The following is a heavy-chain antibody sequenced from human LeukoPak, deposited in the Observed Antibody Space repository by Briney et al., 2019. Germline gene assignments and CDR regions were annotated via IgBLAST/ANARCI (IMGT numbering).Heavy chain of an antibody. CDR1: GFTFSSFA. Sequence: GGSLRLSCAASGFTFSSFAMSWVRQAPGKGLEWVSVIYSGGSTYYADSVKGRFTISRHNSKNTLYLQMNSLRAEDTAVYYCARDLSGYDSSGYYDYWGQGTLVTVSS. J-gene: IGHJ4*02. V-gene: IGHV3-53*04. CDR2: IYSGGST. D-gene: IGHD3-22*01. CDR3: ARDLSGYDSSGYYDY.